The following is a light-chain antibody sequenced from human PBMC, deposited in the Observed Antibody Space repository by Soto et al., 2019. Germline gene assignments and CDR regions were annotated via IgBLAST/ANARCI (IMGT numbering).Light chain of an antibody. Sequence: EIVLTQSPDTVSSSPGERVTLSCRASQSVRDNYLAWYQQKPGQAPRLLIYAASTRATGIPDRFSGSGSGTFFTLTINSLEPEDFAVYFCQQYRTSMYTFGQGTKLEIK. CDR1: QSVRDNY. J-gene: IGKJ2*01. CDR3: QQYRTSMYT. V-gene: IGKV3-20*01. CDR2: AAS.